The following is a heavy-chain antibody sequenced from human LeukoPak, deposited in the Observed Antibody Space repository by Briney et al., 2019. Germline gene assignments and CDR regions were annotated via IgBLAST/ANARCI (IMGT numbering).Heavy chain of an antibody. CDR3: ASSSGWYLSSDY. J-gene: IGHJ4*02. CDR1: GFTFRTYG. CDR2: VWYDGSDK. D-gene: IGHD6-19*01. Sequence: GGSLRLSCAASGFTFRTYGMHWVRQAPGKGLEWVAVVWYDGSDKYHADSVKGRFTISRDNSKNMLYLQMNSLRAEDTAVYCCASSSGWYLSSDYWGQGTLVTVSS. V-gene: IGHV3-33*01.